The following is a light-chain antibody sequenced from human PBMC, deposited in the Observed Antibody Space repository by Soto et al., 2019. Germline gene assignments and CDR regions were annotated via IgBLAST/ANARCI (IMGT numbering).Light chain of an antibody. V-gene: IGKV3-15*01. CDR1: QSVYSN. CDR3: QQYNNWPRT. CDR2: HAS. J-gene: IGKJ1*01. Sequence: EIVLTQSPATLSVSPGERATLSCRASQSVYSNLAWYQQRAGQTPRLLIYHASTRATGIPGRFSGSGSGTEFALTISSLQSEDFAVYFCQQYNNWPRTFGQGTKVDIK.